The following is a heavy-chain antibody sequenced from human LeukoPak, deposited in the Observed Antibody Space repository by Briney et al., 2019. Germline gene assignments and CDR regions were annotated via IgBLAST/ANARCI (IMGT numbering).Heavy chain of an antibody. J-gene: IGHJ4*02. Sequence: GGSLRLSCAASGFTSSSYTMNWVRRAPGKGLEWVSCISSSSSYIFYADSVKGRFTISRDNAKNSLYLQMNSLRAEDTAVYYCARGNDDLDYWGQGTLVTVSS. CDR1: GFTSSSYT. CDR3: ARGNDDLDY. D-gene: IGHD3-3*01. CDR2: ISSSSSYI. V-gene: IGHV3-21*01.